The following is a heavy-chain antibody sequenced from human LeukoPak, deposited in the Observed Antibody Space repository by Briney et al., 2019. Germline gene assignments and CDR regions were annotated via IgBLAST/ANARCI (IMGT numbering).Heavy chain of an antibody. V-gene: IGHV3-30*18. CDR3: AKDIEEWLVKGGGCFDY. J-gene: IGHJ4*02. Sequence: TVGSLRLSRAASGFIFSNSAMHWVRQAPRRGLEWVAVISYDGSDKSYADSVKGRFTISKDKSKNTLYLQMNSLRAEDTAVYYCAKDIEEWLVKGGGCFDYWGQGTLVTVSS. D-gene: IGHD6-19*01. CDR1: GFIFSNSA. CDR2: ISYDGSDK.